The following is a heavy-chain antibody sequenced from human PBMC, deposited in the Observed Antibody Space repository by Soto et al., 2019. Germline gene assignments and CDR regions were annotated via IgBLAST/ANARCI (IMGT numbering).Heavy chain of an antibody. D-gene: IGHD3-22*01. Sequence: SVKVSCKASGGTFSSYAISWVRQAPGQGLEWMGEVIPIFGTANYAQKFQGRVTITADESTSTAYMELSSLRSEDTAVYYCARELTYYYDSSGYSPLLYWGQGTLVTVSS. CDR1: GGTFSSYA. V-gene: IGHV1-69*13. J-gene: IGHJ4*02. CDR3: ARELTYYYDSSGYSPLLY. CDR2: VIPIFGTA.